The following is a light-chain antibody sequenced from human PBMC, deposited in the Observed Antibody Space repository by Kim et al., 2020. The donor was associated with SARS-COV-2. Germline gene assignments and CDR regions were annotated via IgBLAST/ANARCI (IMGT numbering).Light chain of an antibody. CDR2: DVS. V-gene: IGLV2-14*01. J-gene: IGLJ2*01. Sequence: QSALTQPASVSGSPGQSITISCTGTSIDVGDYNHVSWYQQRPGKVPKLMIYDVSNRPSGVSNRFSGSKSGNTASLTISGLQAEDEADYYCSSYTTNRILVRFGGGTQLTVL. CDR3: SSYTTNRILVR. CDR1: SIDVGDYNH.